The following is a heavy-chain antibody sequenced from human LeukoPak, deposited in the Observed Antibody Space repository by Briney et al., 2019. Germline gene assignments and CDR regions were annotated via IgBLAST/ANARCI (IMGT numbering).Heavy chain of an antibody. D-gene: IGHD3-10*01. CDR3: ARKSASGNYPLDY. V-gene: IGHV3-23*01. CDR1: GFNFGSYS. J-gene: IGHJ4*02. Sequence: AGGSLRLSCAASGFNFGSYSVTWVRQAPGKGVEWVSVISADSATTFYTHSVKGRFTISRDNAKNTVFLQMSSLRAEDTALYYCARKSASGNYPLDYWGQGTLVTVSS. CDR2: ISADSATT.